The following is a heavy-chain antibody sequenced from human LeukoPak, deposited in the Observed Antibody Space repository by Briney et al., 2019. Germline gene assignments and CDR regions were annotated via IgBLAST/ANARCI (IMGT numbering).Heavy chain of an antibody. J-gene: IGHJ4*02. V-gene: IGHV4-39*01. CDR2: INYSGNT. Sequence: KPSETLSLTCTVSGGSISSSSYYWGWIRQPPGKGLEWIGSINYSGNTYYNQSLKSRVTMSVDTSKNQLSLKLSSVTATDTAVYYCARHRYGTFDYWGQGTLVTVSS. D-gene: IGHD2-8*01. CDR3: ARHRYGTFDY. CDR1: GGSISSSSYY.